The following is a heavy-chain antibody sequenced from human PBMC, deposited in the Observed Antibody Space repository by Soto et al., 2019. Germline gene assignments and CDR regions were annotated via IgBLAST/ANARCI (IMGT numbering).Heavy chain of an antibody. D-gene: IGHD2-15*01. V-gene: IGHV4-4*02. CDR2: IYHSGST. J-gene: IGHJ4*02. Sequence: QVQLQESGPGLVKPSGTLSLTCAVSGGSISSSNWWSWVRQPPGKGLEWIGEIYHSGSTNYNPSLKSRVTISVDQSKNQFSLKLSSVTAADTAVYYCARGPLYCSGGSCYRGVDYWGQGTLVTVSS. CDR1: GGSISSSNW. CDR3: ARGPLYCSGGSCYRGVDY.